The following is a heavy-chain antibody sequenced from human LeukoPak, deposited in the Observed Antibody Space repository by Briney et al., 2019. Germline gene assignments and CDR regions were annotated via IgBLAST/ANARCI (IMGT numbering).Heavy chain of an antibody. CDR3: AALKVPAPMGV. CDR2: ISSSGSTI. J-gene: IGHJ6*03. Sequence: GGSLRLYCAASGFTFSSYEMNWVRQAPGKGLEWVLYISSSGSTIYYADSVKGRFTISTATAKNSLYLQMNSLRAEDTAVYYCAALKVPAPMGVWGKGTTVTVSS. D-gene: IGHD2-2*01. CDR1: GFTFSSYE. V-gene: IGHV3-48*03.